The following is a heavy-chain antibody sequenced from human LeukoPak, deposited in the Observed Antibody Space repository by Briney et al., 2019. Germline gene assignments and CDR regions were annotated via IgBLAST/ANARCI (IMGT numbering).Heavy chain of an antibody. CDR1: GYTFTGYY. CDR2: INPNSGGT. V-gene: IGHV1-2*06. D-gene: IGHD3-22*01. J-gene: IGHJ4*02. Sequence: GASVKVSCKASGYTFTGYYMRWVRQAPGQGLEWMGRINPNSGGTNYAQKFQGRVTMTRDTSISTAYMELSRLRSDDTAVYYCARALVYYYDSSGYPLDYWGQGTLVTVSS. CDR3: ARALVYYYDSSGYPLDY.